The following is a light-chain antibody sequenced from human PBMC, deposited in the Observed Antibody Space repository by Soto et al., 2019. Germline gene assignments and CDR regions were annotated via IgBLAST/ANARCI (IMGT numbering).Light chain of an antibody. J-gene: IGKJ2*01. Sequence: DIQMTQSPSTLSASIRDRATITCRASQRISIWLAWYQQKPGEAPKLLVFKASSLESGVPLRFSGSGSGTEFTITISSLQPDDFATYYCQQYNSYPYTFGQGTKLEIK. CDR3: QQYNSYPYT. V-gene: IGKV1-5*03. CDR1: QRISIW. CDR2: KAS.